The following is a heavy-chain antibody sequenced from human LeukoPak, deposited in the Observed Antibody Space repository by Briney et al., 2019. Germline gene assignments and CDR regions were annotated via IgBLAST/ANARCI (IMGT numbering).Heavy chain of an antibody. CDR3: ARFQHSSSWYFFDY. J-gene: IGHJ4*02. V-gene: IGHV4-34*01. Sequence: PSETLSLTCTVSGGSISSYYWSWIRQPPGKGLEWIGEINHSGSTNYNPSLKSRVTISVDTSKNQFSLKLSSVTAADTAVYYCARFQHSSSWYFFDYWGQGTLVTVSS. CDR2: INHSGST. CDR1: GGSISSYY. D-gene: IGHD6-13*01.